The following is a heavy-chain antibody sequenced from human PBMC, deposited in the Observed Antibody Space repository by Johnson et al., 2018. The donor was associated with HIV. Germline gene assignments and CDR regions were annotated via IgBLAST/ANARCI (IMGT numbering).Heavy chain of an antibody. V-gene: IGHV3-20*04. CDR1: GFTFDDYG. D-gene: IGHD3-10*01. Sequence: VQLVESGGGVVRPGGSLRLSCAASGFTFDDYGMSWVRQAPGKGLEWVSGINWNGGSTGYADSVKGRFTISRDNAKNSLYLQMNSLRAEDTALYYCARQHYYGSGSLIDAFDIWGQGTVVTVSS. CDR3: ARQHYYGSGSLIDAFDI. J-gene: IGHJ3*02. CDR2: INWNGGST.